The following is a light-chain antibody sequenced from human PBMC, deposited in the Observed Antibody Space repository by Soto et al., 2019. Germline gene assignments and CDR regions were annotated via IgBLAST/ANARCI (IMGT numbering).Light chain of an antibody. CDR2: GAS. CDR3: QHYVTSLYT. CDR1: QRVSSSY. Sequence: EIVLTQSPGTLSLSPGERATLSCRASQRVSSSYFAWFQQKPGQAPRLLIYGASSRATGTPDRFSGSGSGTDFTLTISRLEPEDFAVYYCQHYVTSLYTFGQGTKLEIK. V-gene: IGKV3-20*01. J-gene: IGKJ2*01.